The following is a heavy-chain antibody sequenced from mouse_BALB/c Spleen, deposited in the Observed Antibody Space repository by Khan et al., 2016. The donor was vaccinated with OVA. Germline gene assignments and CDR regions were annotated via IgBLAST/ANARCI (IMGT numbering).Heavy chain of an antibody. D-gene: IGHD1-1*01. V-gene: IGHV3-2*02. J-gene: IGHJ2*01. CDR1: GYSITSDYA. Sequence: EVQLVESGPGLVKPSQSLSLTCTVTGYSITSDYAWNWIRQFPGNKLEWMGFISYSGNTNYNPSLKSRTSITRDTSKNQFFLQLNYVTTEETATYCGAIVYGGGIDYWGQGTTLTVSS. CDR2: ISYSGNT. CDR3: AIVYGGGIDY.